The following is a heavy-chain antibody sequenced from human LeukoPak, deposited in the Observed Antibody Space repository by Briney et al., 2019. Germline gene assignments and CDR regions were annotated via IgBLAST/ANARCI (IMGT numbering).Heavy chain of an antibody. V-gene: IGHV1-18*04. J-gene: IGHJ4*02. CDR1: GYIFTTYS. Sequence: PGASVKVSCKSSGYIFTTYSITWVRQAPGQGLEWMGWISAYNGNTKYARNLQGRVSMTTDTSTSTAYTELRSLRSDDTAVYYCARVGGYQSIDYWGQGTLVTVSS. D-gene: IGHD1-26*01. CDR3: ARVGGYQSIDY. CDR2: ISAYNGNT.